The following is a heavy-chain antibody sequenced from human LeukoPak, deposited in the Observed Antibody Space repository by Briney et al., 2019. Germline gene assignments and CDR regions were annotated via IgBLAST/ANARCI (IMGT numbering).Heavy chain of an antibody. J-gene: IGHJ4*02. Sequence: GASLRLSCAASGFTFSSYAMSWVRQAPGKGLEWVSTVTGSGSSTSYADSVKGRFTISRDNSKNTLFLQMNSLRAEDTAVYYCAKVGNDFDYWGQGTLVTVSS. CDR2: VTGSGSST. CDR3: AKVGNDFDY. V-gene: IGHV3-23*01. D-gene: IGHD4-23*01. CDR1: GFTFSSYA.